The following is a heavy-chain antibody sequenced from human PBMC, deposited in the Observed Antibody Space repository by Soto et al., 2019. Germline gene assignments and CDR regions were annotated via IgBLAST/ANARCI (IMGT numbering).Heavy chain of an antibody. J-gene: IGHJ3*02. CDR2: ISGSGGST. V-gene: IGHV3-23*01. D-gene: IGHD3-3*01. CDR1: GFTFSSYA. Sequence: RRLSCAASGFTFSSYAMSWVRQAPGKGLEWVSAISGSGGSTYYADSVKGRFTISRDNSKNTLYLQMNSLRAEDTAVYYCAKSGDFWSGTGDIWGQGTMVTVSS. CDR3: AKSGDFWSGTGDI.